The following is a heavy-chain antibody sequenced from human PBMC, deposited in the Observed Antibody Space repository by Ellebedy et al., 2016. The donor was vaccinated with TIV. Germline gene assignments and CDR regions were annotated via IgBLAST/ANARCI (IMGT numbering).Heavy chain of an antibody. D-gene: IGHD3-9*01. CDR1: GGSISGYF. Sequence: PSETLFLTCTVSGGSISGYFWTWIRQPPGKGLEWIGYIHNSGNTNYNPSLKSRVTISMDTSKNQFSLNLTSVTAADTAVYYCARDNYDVLTGSQSWFDPWGQGSLVTVSS. CDR2: IHNSGNT. CDR3: ARDNYDVLTGSQSWFDP. V-gene: IGHV4-59*12. J-gene: IGHJ5*02.